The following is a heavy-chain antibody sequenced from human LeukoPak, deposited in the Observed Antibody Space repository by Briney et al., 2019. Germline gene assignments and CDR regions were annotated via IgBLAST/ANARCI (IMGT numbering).Heavy chain of an antibody. CDR3: ARAKGGVVITPDFDY. D-gene: IGHD3-3*01. V-gene: IGHV4-59*01. CDR1: GGSISSYY. J-gene: IGHJ4*02. Sequence: SETLSLTCTVSGGSISSYYWSWIRQPPGKGLEWIGYIYYSGSTNYNPSLKSRVTISVDTSKNQFSLKLSSVTAADTAVYYCARAKGGVVITPDFDYWGQGTLVTVSS. CDR2: IYYSGST.